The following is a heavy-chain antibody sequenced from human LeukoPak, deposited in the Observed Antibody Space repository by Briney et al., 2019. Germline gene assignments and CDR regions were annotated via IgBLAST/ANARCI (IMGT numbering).Heavy chain of an antibody. CDR3: ARDLFALGYDILTGYSEIDY. J-gene: IGHJ4*02. D-gene: IGHD3-9*01. Sequence: VASVKVSCKASGYTFTSYYMHWVRQAPGQGLEWMGVINPSGGSTSYAQKFQGRVTMTRDTSTSAVYMELSSLRSEDTAVYYCARDLFALGYDILTGYSEIDYWGQGTLVTVSS. CDR2: INPSGGST. CDR1: GYTFTSYY. V-gene: IGHV1-46*01.